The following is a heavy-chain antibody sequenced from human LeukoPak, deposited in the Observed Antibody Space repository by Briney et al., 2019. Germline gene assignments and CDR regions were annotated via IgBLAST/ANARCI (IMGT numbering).Heavy chain of an antibody. Sequence: ASVKVSCKASGYTFTGYYMHWVRQAPGQGLEWMGTINPSGGSTSYAQKFQGRVTMTRDTSTSTVYMELSSLRSEDTAVYFCARDPLSYDSSAYRWFDPWGQGTLVTVSS. J-gene: IGHJ5*02. CDR3: ARDPLSYDSSAYRWFDP. CDR1: GYTFTGYY. D-gene: IGHD3-22*01. V-gene: IGHV1-46*01. CDR2: INPSGGST.